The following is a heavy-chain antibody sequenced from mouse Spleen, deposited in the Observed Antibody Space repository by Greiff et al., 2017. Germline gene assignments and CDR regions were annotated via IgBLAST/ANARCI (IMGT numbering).Heavy chain of an antibody. D-gene: IGHD1-2*01. V-gene: IGHV1S137*01. J-gene: IGHJ2*01. Sequence: QVQLKQSGAELVRPGVSVKISCKGSGYTFTDYAMHWVKQSHAKSLEWIGVISTYYGDASYNQKFKGKATMTVDKSSSTAYMELARLTSEDSAIYYCARGLLRLREYFDYWGQGTTLTVSS. CDR1: GYTFTDYA. CDR2: ISTYYGDA. CDR3: ARGLLRLREYFDY.